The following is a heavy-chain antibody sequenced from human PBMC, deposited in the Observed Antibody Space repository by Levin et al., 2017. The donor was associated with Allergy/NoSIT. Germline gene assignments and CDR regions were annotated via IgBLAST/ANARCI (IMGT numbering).Heavy chain of an antibody. CDR1: GGSVSSGSYY. CDR3: ARVSEWLLYIDY. Sequence: PSETLSLTCTVSGGSVSSGSYYWSWIRQPPGKGLEWIGYIYYSGSTNYNPSLKSRVTISVDTSKNQFSLKLSSVTAADTAVYYCARVSEWLLYIDYWGQGTLVTVSS. V-gene: IGHV4-61*01. J-gene: IGHJ4*02. D-gene: IGHD3-3*01. CDR2: IYYSGST.